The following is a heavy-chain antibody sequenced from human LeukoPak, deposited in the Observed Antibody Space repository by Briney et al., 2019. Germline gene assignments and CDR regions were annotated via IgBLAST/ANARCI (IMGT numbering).Heavy chain of an antibody. Sequence: GGSLRLSCAASGFTFSNYAIHWVRQAPGKGLEWVAITSYDGTNKYYADSVKGRFTISTDNSKNTLYLQMNSLIAEDTAVYYWARGGSGSYYYYYYYIDVWGKGTPVTVSS. CDR2: TSYDGTNK. D-gene: IGHD3-10*01. V-gene: IGHV3-30*04. CDR1: GFTFSNYA. CDR3: ARGGSGSYYYYYYYIDV. J-gene: IGHJ6*03.